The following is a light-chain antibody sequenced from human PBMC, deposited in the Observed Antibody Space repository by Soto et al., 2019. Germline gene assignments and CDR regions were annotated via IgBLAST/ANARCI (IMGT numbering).Light chain of an antibody. Sequence: DIQMTQSPSSLSASVGDRVTITCRASQSISSYLNWYQQKPGKAPKLLIYAASSLQSGVPSRFSGSGSGTDFTLAISSLQHEDFATYYCQQSYRTPQTFGPGTKVDI. CDR1: QSISSY. V-gene: IGKV1-39*01. CDR2: AAS. CDR3: QQSYRTPQT. J-gene: IGKJ3*01.